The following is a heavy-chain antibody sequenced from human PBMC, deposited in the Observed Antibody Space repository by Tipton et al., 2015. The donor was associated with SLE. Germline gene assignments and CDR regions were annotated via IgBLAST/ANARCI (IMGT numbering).Heavy chain of an antibody. D-gene: IGHD3-16*01. J-gene: IGHJ4*02. CDR1: GFTLSTYD. V-gene: IGHV3-13*01. CDR2: IGIAGDT. CDR3: VRGQSATGEFDS. Sequence: SLRLSCAASGFTLSTYDMHWVRQGTGKGLEWVSVIGIAGDTYYPDSVKGRFTISRENGKNSLHLQMNRLRAGDTAVYYCVRGQSATGEFDSWGQGTQVTASS.